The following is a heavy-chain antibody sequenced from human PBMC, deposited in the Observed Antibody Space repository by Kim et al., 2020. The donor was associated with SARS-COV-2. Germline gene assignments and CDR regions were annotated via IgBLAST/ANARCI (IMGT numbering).Heavy chain of an antibody. D-gene: IGHD2-2*01. V-gene: IGHV1-69*13. J-gene: IGHJ6*02. CDR1: GGTFSSYG. CDR3: ARTRSSSASYYYGMDF. CDR2: ILPIFGSA. Sequence: SVKVSCKASGGTFSSYGISWVRQAPGQGLEWMGGILPIFGSALYAQKFQGSVTITADDSTSTAYMELRSLRSHDTAVYYCARTRSSSASYYYGMDFWGQ.